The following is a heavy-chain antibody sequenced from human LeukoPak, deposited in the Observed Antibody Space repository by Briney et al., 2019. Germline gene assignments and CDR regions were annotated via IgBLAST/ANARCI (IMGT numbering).Heavy chain of an antibody. CDR1: GFTFSSYW. J-gene: IGHJ4*02. Sequence: PGGSLRRSCAASGFTFSSYWMHWVRQAPGKGLLWVSRINIDGRSASYAPSVTGRFTMSRDNAKNTVYLQMNSLRAEDTAVYYCVRDVWGDRDGFFEYWGQGTLVTVSS. CDR3: VRDVWGDRDGFFEY. V-gene: IGHV3-74*01. CDR2: INIDGRSA. D-gene: IGHD2-21*01.